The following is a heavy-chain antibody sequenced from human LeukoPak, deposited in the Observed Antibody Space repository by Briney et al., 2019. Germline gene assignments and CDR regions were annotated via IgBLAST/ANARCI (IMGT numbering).Heavy chain of an antibody. V-gene: IGHV4-59*01. CDR2: IYFRRNT. Sequence: PPETLSLTCSVSGGSIRSYYWSWIRQPPGKGLGWIAYIYFRRNTNYNPPPQSRVTISVDTSKDQFSLRLSSVTAADTAGYYCARTVLSSCYWYFDLGGRGTLVTVSS. CDR1: GGSIRSYY. CDR3: ARTVLSSCYWYFDL. D-gene: IGHD3-16*02. J-gene: IGHJ2*01.